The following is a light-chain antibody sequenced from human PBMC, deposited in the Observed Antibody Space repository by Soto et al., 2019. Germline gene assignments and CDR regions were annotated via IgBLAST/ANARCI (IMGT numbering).Light chain of an antibody. CDR3: QAFDNLPSIT. Sequence: DIQVTQSPSSLSASVGDRVTITCPASQDIKKFLNWYQQKPGKAPKLLIHDASTLETGVPSRFSGSGSGTDFTFIINSLQPEDFATYFCQAFDNLPSITFGQGTLLAIK. J-gene: IGKJ5*01. V-gene: IGKV1-33*01. CDR2: DAS. CDR1: QDIKKF.